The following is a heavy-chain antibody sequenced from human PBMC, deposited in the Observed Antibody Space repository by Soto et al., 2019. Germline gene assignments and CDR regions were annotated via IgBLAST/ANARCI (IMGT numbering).Heavy chain of an antibody. V-gene: IGHV3-30-3*01. CDR1: GFTFRSYA. J-gene: IGHJ6*02. CDR2: IAYDGSNK. Sequence: QVQLVESGGGVVQPGRSLRLSCAASGFTFRSYAMHWVRQAPGKGLECVAVIAYDGSNKFYRDYVKGRFTISRDNSKNTLYLQLNSLRDEDTAVYYCARGDREDSAVVVGARPGEYGVDVWGQGTTVTVSS. CDR3: ARGDREDSAVVVGARPGEYGVDV. D-gene: IGHD2-15*01.